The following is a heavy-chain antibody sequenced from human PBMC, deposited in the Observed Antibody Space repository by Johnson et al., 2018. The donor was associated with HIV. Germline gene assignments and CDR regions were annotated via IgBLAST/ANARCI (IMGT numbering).Heavy chain of an antibody. CDR2: INWNGGRT. V-gene: IGHV3-20*04. CDR3: ARTLKWELGLPDWNSFDI. Sequence: VQLVESGGGVVQPGRSLRLSCAASGFTFDDYGMSWVRQAPGKGLEWVSGINWNGGRTGYADSVKGRFTISRDNAKNSLYLQMNSLRVEDTALYYCARTLKWELGLPDWNSFDIWGQGTVVTVSS. J-gene: IGHJ3*02. CDR1: GFTFDDYG. D-gene: IGHD1-26*01.